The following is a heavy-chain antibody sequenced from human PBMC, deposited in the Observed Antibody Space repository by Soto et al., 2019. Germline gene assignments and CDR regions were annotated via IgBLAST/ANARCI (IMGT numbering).Heavy chain of an antibody. Sequence: QITLKESGPTLVKPTQTLTLTFTFSGFSLSTSGVGVGWIRQPPGNALEWLALIYWDDDKRYSPSLKSRLTFTKDTSKNPVVLTMTNMDPVDTATYYCAHSHLGDDYGDYLIWFDPWGQGTLVTVSS. CDR2: IYWDDDK. CDR3: AHSHLGDDYGDYLIWFDP. J-gene: IGHJ5*02. CDR1: GFSLSTSGVG. V-gene: IGHV2-5*02. D-gene: IGHD4-17*01.